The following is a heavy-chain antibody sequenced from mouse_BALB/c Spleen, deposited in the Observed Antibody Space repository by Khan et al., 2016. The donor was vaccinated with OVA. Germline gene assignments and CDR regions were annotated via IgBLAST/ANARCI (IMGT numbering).Heavy chain of an antibody. V-gene: IGHV3-6*02. CDR1: GYSITNGYF. CDR2: IRYDGNT. Sequence: EVQLVESGPGFVKPSQSLSLTCSVTGYSITNGYFWNWIRQFPGNNLEWMGYIRYDGNTNYNPSLKNRISITRDTSKNQFFLNLNSVTPEDTATYYCARGGSSGPAWFTYWGQGTLVTVSA. J-gene: IGHJ3*01. D-gene: IGHD3-1*01. CDR3: ARGGSSGPAWFTY.